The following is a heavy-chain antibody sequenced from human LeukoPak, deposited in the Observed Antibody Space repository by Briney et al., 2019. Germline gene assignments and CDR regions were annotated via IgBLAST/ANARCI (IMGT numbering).Heavy chain of an antibody. V-gene: IGHV3-9*03. CDR1: GFTFDDYA. CDR3: AKGSYYDFWSGYASQAYFDY. J-gene: IGHJ4*02. CDR2: ISWNSGSI. Sequence: PGRSLRLSCAASGFTFDDYAMHWVRQAPGKGLEWVSGISWNSGSIGYADSVKGRFTISRDNAKNSLYQQMNSLRAEDMALYYCAKGSYYDFWSGYASQAYFDYWGQGTLVTASS. D-gene: IGHD3-3*01.